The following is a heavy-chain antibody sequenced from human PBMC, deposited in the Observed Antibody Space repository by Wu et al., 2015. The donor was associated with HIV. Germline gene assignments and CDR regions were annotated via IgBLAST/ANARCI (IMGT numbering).Heavy chain of an antibody. V-gene: IGHV1-69*12. CDR1: GGTFSSYA. D-gene: IGHD3-22*01. CDR3: ARDYYDSSGYYYGVGWFDP. J-gene: IGHJ5*02. Sequence: QVQLVQSGAEVKKPGSSVKVSCKASGGTFSSYAISWVRQAPGQGLEWMGGIIPIFGTANYAQKFQGRVTITADESTSTAYMELSSLRSEDTAVYYCARDYYDSSGYYYGVGWFDPWGQGTLVTGLL. CDR2: IIPIFGTA.